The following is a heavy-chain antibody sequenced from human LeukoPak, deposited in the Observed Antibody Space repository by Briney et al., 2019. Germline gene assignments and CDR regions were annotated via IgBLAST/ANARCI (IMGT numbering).Heavy chain of an antibody. Sequence: GASVKVSCKASGYTFTGYYMHWVRQAPGQGLEWMGRTNPNSGGTNYAQKFQGRVTMTRDTSISTAYMELSRLRSDDTAVYYCARVRGGYNWFDPWGQGTLVTVSS. J-gene: IGHJ5*02. CDR2: TNPNSGGT. V-gene: IGHV1-2*06. CDR3: ARVRGGYNWFDP. CDR1: GYTFTGYY. D-gene: IGHD3-10*01.